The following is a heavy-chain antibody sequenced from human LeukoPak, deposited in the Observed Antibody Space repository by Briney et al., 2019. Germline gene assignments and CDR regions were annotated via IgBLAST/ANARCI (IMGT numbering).Heavy chain of an antibody. J-gene: IGHJ4*02. CDR1: GGSISSGDYY. D-gene: IGHD4-17*01. CDR3: ARGPNYGDHFIDY. Sequence: SETLSLTCTVSGGSISSGDYYWSWIRQHPGKGLEWIGYISYSGSTYYNPSLKSRVTMSVDTSKNQFSLKLSSVTAADTAVYCCARGPNYGDHFIDYWGQGTLVTVSS. CDR2: ISYSGST. V-gene: IGHV4-31*03.